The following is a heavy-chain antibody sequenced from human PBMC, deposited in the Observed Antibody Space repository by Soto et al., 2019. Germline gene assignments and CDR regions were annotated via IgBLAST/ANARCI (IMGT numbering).Heavy chain of an antibody. D-gene: IGHD4-17*01. V-gene: IGHV4-59*12. CDR1: GGSISSYY. CDR3: ARAHYGDYGYGMDV. J-gene: IGHJ6*02. Sequence: SETLSLTCTVSGGSISSYYWSWIRQPPGKGLEWIGYIYYSGNTNCNPSLKSRVTISVDRSKNQFSLKLSSVTAADTAVYYCARAHYGDYGYGMDVWGQGTTVTVSS. CDR2: IYYSGNT.